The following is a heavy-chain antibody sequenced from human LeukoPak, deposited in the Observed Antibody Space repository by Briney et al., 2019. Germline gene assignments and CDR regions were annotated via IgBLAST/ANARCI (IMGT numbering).Heavy chain of an antibody. V-gene: IGHV3-21*01. J-gene: IGHJ4*02. D-gene: IGHD2-2*02. CDR3: AREYCSGISCYMDY. Sequence: PGGSLRLSCAASGFTFDDYAMHWVRQAPGKGLEWVSSISRSSSDIYYADSVKGRFTISRDNAKNSLYLQVNSLRAEDTAVYYCAREYCSGISCYMDYWGQGTLVSVSS. CDR1: GFTFDDYA. CDR2: ISRSSSDI.